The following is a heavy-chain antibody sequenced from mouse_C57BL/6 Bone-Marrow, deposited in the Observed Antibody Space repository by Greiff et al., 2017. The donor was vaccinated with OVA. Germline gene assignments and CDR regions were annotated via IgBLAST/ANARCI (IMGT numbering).Heavy chain of an antibody. Sequence: EVQVVESEGGLVQPGSSMKLSCTASGFTFSDYYMAWVRQVPEKGLEWVANINYDGSSTYYLDSLKSRFIISRDNAKNILYLQLSRLKSEDTATYFCASDRYYGSFDYWGQGTTLTVSS. V-gene: IGHV5-16*01. CDR1: GFTFSDYY. J-gene: IGHJ2*01. CDR3: ASDRYYGSFDY. D-gene: IGHD1-1*01. CDR2: INYDGSST.